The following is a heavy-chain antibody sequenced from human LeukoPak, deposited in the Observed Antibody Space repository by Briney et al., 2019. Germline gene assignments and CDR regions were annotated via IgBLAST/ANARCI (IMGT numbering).Heavy chain of an antibody. CDR3: TRGVLGVVITKIYYYYGMDV. Sequence: SLRLSCAASGFTFXXHYMDWVRQAPGKGLEWIGRIRNKANSYSTEYAASVKGRFSVSRDDSKSIAYLQMNSLKTEDTAVYYCTRGVLGVVITKIYYYYGMDVWGQGTTVTVSS. CDR1: GFTFXXHY. V-gene: IGHV3-72*01. CDR2: IRNKANSYST. D-gene: IGHD3-3*01. J-gene: IGHJ6*02.